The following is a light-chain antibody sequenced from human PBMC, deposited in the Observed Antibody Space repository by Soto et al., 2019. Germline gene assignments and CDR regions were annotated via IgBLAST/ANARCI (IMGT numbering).Light chain of an antibody. CDR1: QSVGSNY. CDR3: QQYGSSPSIT. CDR2: GAS. J-gene: IGKJ5*01. V-gene: IGKV3-20*01. Sequence: EIVLTQFPGTLSLSPGERATLPCRASQSVGSNYLAWYQQRPGQPPNLLIFGASHRAPDIPDRFSGSGSGTDFTLTISRLEPEDFAVYYCQQYGSSPSITFGQGTRLEIK.